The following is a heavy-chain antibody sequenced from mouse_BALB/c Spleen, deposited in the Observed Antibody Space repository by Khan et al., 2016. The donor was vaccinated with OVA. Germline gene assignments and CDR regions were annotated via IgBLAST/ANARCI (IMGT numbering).Heavy chain of an antibody. CDR2: ITYSGST. Sequence: EVQLQESGPGLVKPSQSLPLTCTVTGYSITSDYAWNWIRQFPGNKLEWMGYITYSGSTSYNPSLKSRISITRDTSKNQFFLQLNSVTTEDTATYFCARRSVWGAGTTVTVSS. CDR3: ARRSV. J-gene: IGHJ1*01. V-gene: IGHV3-2*02. CDR1: GYSITSDYA.